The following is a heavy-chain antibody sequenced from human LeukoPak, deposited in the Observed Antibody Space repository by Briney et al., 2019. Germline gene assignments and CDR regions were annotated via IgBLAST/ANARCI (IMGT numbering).Heavy chain of an antibody. J-gene: IGHJ6*02. CDR1: GFTFSSYS. D-gene: IGHD4-11*01. Sequence: PGGSLRLSCAASGFTFSSYSMNWVRQAPGKGLEWVSYISSSSSTIYYADSVKGRFTISRDNAKNSLYLQMNSLRAEDTAVYYCARGEGNYGLVGYYGMDVWGQGTMVTVSS. CDR3: ARGEGNYGLVGYYGMDV. V-gene: IGHV3-48*01. CDR2: ISSSSSTI.